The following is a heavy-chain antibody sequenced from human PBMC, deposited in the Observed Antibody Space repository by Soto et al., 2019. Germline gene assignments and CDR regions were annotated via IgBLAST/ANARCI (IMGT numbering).Heavy chain of an antibody. CDR1: GYTFTSYD. CDR3: ARGSDSYDYYGMDV. Sequence: ASVKVSCKASGYTFTSYDINWVRQATGQGLEWMGWMNPNSGNTGYAQKFQGRVTMTRNTSTSTAYMELSSLRSEDTAVYYCARGSDSYDYYGMDVWGQGTTVTVSS. V-gene: IGHV1-8*01. CDR2: MNPNSGNT. J-gene: IGHJ6*02.